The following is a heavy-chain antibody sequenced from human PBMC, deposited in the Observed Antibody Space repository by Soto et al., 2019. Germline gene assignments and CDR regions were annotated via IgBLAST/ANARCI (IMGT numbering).Heavy chain of an antibody. CDR1: GGSFSGYY. V-gene: IGHV4-34*01. D-gene: IGHD3-10*01. J-gene: IGHJ6*02. CDR3: ARGGLNYYGSGSYRPSYYYYGMDV. CDR2: INHSGST. Sequence: PPETLSLTCAVYGGSFSGYYWSWIRQPPGKGLEWIGEINHSGSTNYNPSLKSRVTISVDTSKNQFSLKLSSVTAADTAVYYCARGGLNYYGSGSYRPSYYYYGMDVWGQGTTVTVSS.